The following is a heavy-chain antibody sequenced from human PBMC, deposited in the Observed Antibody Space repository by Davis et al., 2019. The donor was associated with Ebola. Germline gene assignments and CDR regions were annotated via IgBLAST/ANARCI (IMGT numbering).Heavy chain of an antibody. CDR3: ARQRRNYYDSSGYYFDY. V-gene: IGHV4-34*01. CDR1: GGSFSGYY. Sequence: SEILSLTCAVYGGSFSGYYWSWIRQPPGKGLEWIGEINHSGSTNYNPSLKSRVTISVDTSKNQFSLKLSSVTAADTAAYYCARQRRNYYDSSGYYFDYWGQGTLVTVSS. CDR2: INHSGST. J-gene: IGHJ4*02. D-gene: IGHD3-22*01.